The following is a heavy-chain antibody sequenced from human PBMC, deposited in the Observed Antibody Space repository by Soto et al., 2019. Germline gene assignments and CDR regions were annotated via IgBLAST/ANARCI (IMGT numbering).Heavy chain of an antibody. J-gene: IGHJ4*02. CDR3: AHEYWLASY. Sequence: SCPTLVNPTQTLTLTCTLSGSSLSTSGVGXGWVRQAPGRAPEWLALIYWNDDKRYSPSLKSRLTITKDTSKNQVVLRMTNMAPVDTATYYRAHEYWLASYWGQGGLVTVSS. CDR2: IYWNDDK. CDR1: GSSLSTSGVG. V-gene: IGHV2-5*01. D-gene: IGHD6-19*01.